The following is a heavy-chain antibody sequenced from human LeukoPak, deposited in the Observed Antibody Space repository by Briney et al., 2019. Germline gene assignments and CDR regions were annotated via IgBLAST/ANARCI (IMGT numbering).Heavy chain of an antibody. CDR3: ARRGDGGRSFDY. D-gene: IGHD4-23*01. J-gene: IGHJ4*02. V-gene: IGHV3-30*14. Sequence: GGSLRLSCAASGFTFSSYAMHWVRQAPGKGLEWVAVISYDGSNKYYADSVKGRFTISRDNSKNTLYLQVNSLGAEDTAVYYCARRGDGGRSFDYWGQGTLVTVSS. CDR2: ISYDGSNK. CDR1: GFTFSSYA.